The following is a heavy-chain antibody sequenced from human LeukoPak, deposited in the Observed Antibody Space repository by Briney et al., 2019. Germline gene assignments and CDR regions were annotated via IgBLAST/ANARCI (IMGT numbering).Heavy chain of an antibody. CDR1: GYTFTSYY. CDR3: ARDGGDYGDNYYFDY. J-gene: IGHJ4*02. D-gene: IGHD4-17*01. CDR2: INPSGGST. Sequence: GASVKVSCKASGYTFTSYYMHWVRQAPGQGLEWMGIINPSGGSTSYAQKFQGRVTMTRDTSTSTVYMELSSLRSEDTAVYYCARDGGDYGDNYYFDYWGQGTLVTVSS. V-gene: IGHV1-46*01.